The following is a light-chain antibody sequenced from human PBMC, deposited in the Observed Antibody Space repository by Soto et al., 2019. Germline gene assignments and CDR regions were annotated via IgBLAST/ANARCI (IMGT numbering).Light chain of an antibody. J-gene: IGKJ1*01. CDR1: QSVGSY. Sequence: EIVLTQSPGTLSLSPGERATLSCRASQSVGSYLAWYQQQPGQAPRLLIYDASNRATGIPARSSGSGSGTDFTLTISSLQPDDFATYYCQQYNSYPWTFGQGTKVDIK. V-gene: IGKV3-11*01. CDR2: DAS. CDR3: QQYNSYPWT.